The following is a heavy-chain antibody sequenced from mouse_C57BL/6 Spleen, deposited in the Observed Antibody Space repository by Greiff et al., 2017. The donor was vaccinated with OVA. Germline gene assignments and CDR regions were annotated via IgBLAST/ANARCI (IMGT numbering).Heavy chain of an antibody. J-gene: IGHJ2*01. CDR1: GFTFSSYG. CDR3: ARLNYGDDY. Sequence: DVKLVESGGDLVKPGGSLKLSCAASGFTFSSYGMSWVRQTPDKRLEWVATISSGGSYTYYPDSVKGRFTISRDNAKNTLYLQMSSLKSEDTAMYYCARLNYGDDYWGQGTTLTVSS. D-gene: IGHD2-4*01. V-gene: IGHV5-6*02. CDR2: ISSGGSYT.